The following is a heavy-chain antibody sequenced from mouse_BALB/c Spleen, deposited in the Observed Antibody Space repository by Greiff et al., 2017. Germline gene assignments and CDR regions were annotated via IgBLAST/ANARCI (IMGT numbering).Heavy chain of an antibody. CDR1: GYSFTGYY. V-gene: IGHV1S34*01. Sequence: LVKTGASVKISCKASGYSFTGYYMHWVKQSHGKSLEWIGYISCYNGATSYNQKFKGKATFTVDTSSSTAYMQFNSLTSEDSAVYYCARMRYYGSTDWYFDVWGAGTTVTVPS. CDR3: ARMRYYGSTDWYFDV. CDR2: ISCYNGAT. D-gene: IGHD1-1*01. J-gene: IGHJ1*01.